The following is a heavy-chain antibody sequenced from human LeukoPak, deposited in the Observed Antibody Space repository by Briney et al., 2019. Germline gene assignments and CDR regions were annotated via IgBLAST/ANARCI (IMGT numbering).Heavy chain of an antibody. V-gene: IGHV3-7*01. D-gene: IGHD4-17*01. CDR1: GFTFSSHW. CDR2: IKQDGSEK. J-gene: IGHJ4*02. Sequence: GGSLRLPCAGSGFTFSSHWMTWVRQAPGKGLEWVANIKQDGSEKYYVDSVKGRFTISRDNAKSSLYLEMSSLRAEDTAVYYCVRYRDGEYDYWGQGTLVTVSS. CDR3: VRYRDGEYDY.